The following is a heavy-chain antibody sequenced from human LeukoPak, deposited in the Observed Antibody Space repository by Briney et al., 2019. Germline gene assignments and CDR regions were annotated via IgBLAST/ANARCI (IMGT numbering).Heavy chain of an antibody. CDR2: INPNSGGT. D-gene: IGHD2-2*01. CDR3: AREKVRQSGMDV. Sequence: GASVKVSCKASGYTFTGYYTHWVRQAPGQGLEWMGRINPNSGGTNYAQKFQGRVTMTRDTSISTAYMELSRLRSDDTAVYYCAREKVRQSGMDVWGQGTTVTVSS. J-gene: IGHJ6*02. V-gene: IGHV1-2*06. CDR1: GYTFTGYY.